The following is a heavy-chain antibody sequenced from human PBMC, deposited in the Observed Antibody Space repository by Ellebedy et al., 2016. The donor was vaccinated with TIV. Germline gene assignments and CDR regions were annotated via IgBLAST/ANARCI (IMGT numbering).Heavy chain of an antibody. V-gene: IGHV4-59*01. J-gene: IGHJ6*02. CDR2: IHHSGNS. CDR3: ARDLGRYGMDV. CDR1: GGSINNYY. Sequence: MPSETLSLTCSVSGGSINNYYWTWILHPPGQGLEWIGDIHHSGNSHIHPSLKSRVTLSVDTSKNQFSLDMTSVTAADTATYYCARDLGRYGMDVWGQGTTVTVSS.